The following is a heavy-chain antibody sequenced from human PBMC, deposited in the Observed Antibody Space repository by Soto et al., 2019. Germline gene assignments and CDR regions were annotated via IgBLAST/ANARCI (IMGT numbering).Heavy chain of an antibody. Sequence: GGSLRLSCAASGFTFSSYAMHWVRQAPGKGLEWVAVISYDGSNIYYADSVKGRFTISRDNSKNTLYLQMNSLRAEDTAVYYCARDNAVVVITQDEHDAFDIWGQGTMVTVSS. CDR1: GFTFSSYA. CDR2: ISYDGSNI. D-gene: IGHD3-22*01. V-gene: IGHV3-30-3*01. J-gene: IGHJ3*02. CDR3: ARDNAVVVITQDEHDAFDI.